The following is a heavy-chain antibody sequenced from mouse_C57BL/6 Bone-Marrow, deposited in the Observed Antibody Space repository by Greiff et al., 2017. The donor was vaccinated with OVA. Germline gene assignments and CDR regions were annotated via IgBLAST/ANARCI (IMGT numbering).Heavy chain of an antibody. CDR3: ARILRRGAY. Sequence: VQLQQSGAELARPGASVKLSCKASGYTFTSYGISWVKQRPGQGLEWIGEIYPRSGNTYYNEKFKGKATLTADKYSSTSYMELRSLTAEDAAVYFCARILRRGAYWGQGTLVTVSA. CDR1: GYTFTSYG. CDR2: IYPRSGNT. V-gene: IGHV1-81*01. D-gene: IGHD2-12*01. J-gene: IGHJ3*01.